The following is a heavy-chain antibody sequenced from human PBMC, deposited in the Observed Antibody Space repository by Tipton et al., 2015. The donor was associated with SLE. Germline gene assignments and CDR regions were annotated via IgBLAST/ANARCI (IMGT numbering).Heavy chain of an antibody. V-gene: IGHV3-15*01. CDR3: TTDRTGENWYFDL. CDR1: GFTFSNAW. J-gene: IGHJ2*01. Sequence: QLVQSGGGLVKPGGSLRLSCAASGFTFSNAWMSWVRQAPGKGLEWVGRIKSKTDGGTTDYAAPVKGRFTISRDDSKNTLYLQMNSLKTEDTAVYYCTTDRTGENWYFDLWGRGTLVTVSS. D-gene: IGHD7-27*01. CDR2: IKSKTDGGTT.